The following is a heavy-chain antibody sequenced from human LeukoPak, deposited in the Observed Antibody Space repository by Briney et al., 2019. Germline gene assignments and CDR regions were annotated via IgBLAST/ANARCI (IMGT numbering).Heavy chain of an antibody. CDR2: ISGSGGST. D-gene: IGHD3-10*01. Sequence: GGSLRLSCAASGFTFSSYAMSWVRQAPGKGLEWVSAISGSGGSTYYADSVKGRFTISRDNSKNTLYLQMNSLRAEDTAVYYCARESEMGITMVRASYYMDVWGKGTTVTVSS. J-gene: IGHJ6*03. CDR1: GFTFSSYA. CDR3: ARESEMGITMVRASYYMDV. V-gene: IGHV3-23*01.